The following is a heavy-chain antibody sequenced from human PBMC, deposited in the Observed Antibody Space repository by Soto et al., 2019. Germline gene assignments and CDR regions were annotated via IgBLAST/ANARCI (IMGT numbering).Heavy chain of an antibody. CDR1: GYSFTDDG. CDR3: ARDLAGTTGGMDV. D-gene: IGHD6-13*01. CDR2: VSTFHGDT. V-gene: IGHV1-18*01. J-gene: IGHJ6*02. Sequence: QPQLVQSGGEVRKPGASVTVSCKASGYSFTDDGISWVRQAPGQGLEWMGWVSTFHGDTISAQKFRDRLTLTTDASTTTAFLELRSLTSADTAVYYCARDLAGTTGGMDVWGQGTTVYVSS.